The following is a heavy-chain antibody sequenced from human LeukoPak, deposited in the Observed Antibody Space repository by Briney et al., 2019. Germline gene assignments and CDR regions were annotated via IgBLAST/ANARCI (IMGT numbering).Heavy chain of an antibody. CDR2: ISYDGSNK. CDR1: GFTFSSYA. V-gene: IGHV3-30-3*01. J-gene: IGHJ4*02. Sequence: GGSLRLSCAASGFTFSSYAMHWVRQAPGKGLEWVAVISYDGSNKYYADSVKGRFTISRDNAKNSLYLQMNSLRAEDTAVYYCARWRGSSCPRWGQGTLVTVSS. CDR3: ARWRGSSCPR. D-gene: IGHD6-13*01.